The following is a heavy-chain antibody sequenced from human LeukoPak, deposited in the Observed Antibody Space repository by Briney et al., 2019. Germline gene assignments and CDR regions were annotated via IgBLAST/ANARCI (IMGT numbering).Heavy chain of an antibody. Sequence: GGSLRLSCAASGLTFSSCGLSWVRQAPAKGLEWVSSSTGSGGTTHADSVRGRFTISRDNSKSTLYLQMNSLRVEDTAVYYCAKNVLGSGSYSWYFDLWGRGTLVTVSS. V-gene: IGHV3-23*01. CDR3: AKNVLGSGSYSWYFDL. CDR2: STGSGGTT. J-gene: IGHJ2*01. CDR1: GLTFSSCG. D-gene: IGHD1-26*01.